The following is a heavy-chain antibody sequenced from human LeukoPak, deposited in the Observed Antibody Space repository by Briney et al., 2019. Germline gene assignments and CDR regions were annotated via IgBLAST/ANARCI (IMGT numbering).Heavy chain of an antibody. J-gene: IGHJ5*02. D-gene: IGHD4-23*01. CDR3: ARETPYRFDP. CDR1: GFTFSSYW. CDR2: IKSDGSGT. Sequence: GGSLRLSCAASGFTFSSYWRKWVRQAPGKGLVWVSSIKSDGSGTTYADSVKGRFTISRDNAKNTLYLQMNSLGAEDTAVYYCARETPYRFDPWGQGTLVIVSS. V-gene: IGHV3-74*01.